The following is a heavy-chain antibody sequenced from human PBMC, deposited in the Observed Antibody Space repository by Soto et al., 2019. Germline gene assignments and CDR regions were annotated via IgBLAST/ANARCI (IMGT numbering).Heavy chain of an antibody. Sequence: GASVKVSFKASGYTFTSYGISWVRQAPGQGLEWMGWISAYNGNTNYAQKLQGRVTMTTDTSTSTAYMELRSLRSDDTAVYYCARDLGSSGFNWFDPWGQGTLVTVSS. CDR1: GYTFTSYG. D-gene: IGHD6-19*01. J-gene: IGHJ5*02. CDR2: ISAYNGNT. CDR3: ARDLGSSGFNWFDP. V-gene: IGHV1-18*01.